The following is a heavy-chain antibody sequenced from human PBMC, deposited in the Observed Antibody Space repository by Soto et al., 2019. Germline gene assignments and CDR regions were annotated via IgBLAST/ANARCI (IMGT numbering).Heavy chain of an antibody. CDR1: GYTFTSYA. J-gene: IGHJ4*02. Sequence: QVQLVQSGAEVKKPGASVKVSCKASGYTFTSYAMHWVRQAPGQRLEWMGWINAGNGNTKYSQKFQGRVTITRDTSASTAYMELSSLRADDTAVYYCARTSPFDSSGYHSYYFDYWGQGTLVTVSS. CDR3: ARTSPFDSSGYHSYYFDY. D-gene: IGHD3-22*01. CDR2: INAGNGNT. V-gene: IGHV1-3*01.